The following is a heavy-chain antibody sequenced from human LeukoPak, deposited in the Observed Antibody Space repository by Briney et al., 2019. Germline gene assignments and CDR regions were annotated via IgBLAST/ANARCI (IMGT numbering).Heavy chain of an antibody. CDR2: INPSGGST. J-gene: IGHJ6*03. CDR3: ARGREQLVLPYYYYYMDV. D-gene: IGHD6-6*01. CDR1: GYTFTSYY. Sequence: ASVKVSCKASGYTFTSYYMHWVRQAPGQGLEWMGIINPSGGSTSYAQKFQGRVTMTRDTSISTAYMELSRLRSDDTAVYYCARGREQLVLPYYYYYMDVWGKGTTVTVSS. V-gene: IGHV1-46*01.